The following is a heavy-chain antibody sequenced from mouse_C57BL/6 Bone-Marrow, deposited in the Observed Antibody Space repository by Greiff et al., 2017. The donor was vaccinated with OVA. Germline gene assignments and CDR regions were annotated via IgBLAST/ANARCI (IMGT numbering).Heavy chain of an antibody. CDR2: IDPENGDT. V-gene: IGHV14-4*01. J-gene: IGHJ2*01. CDR1: GFNIKDDY. Sequence: VQLKQSGAELVRPGASVKLSCTASGFNIKDDYMHWVKERPEQGLEWIGRIDPENGDTEYASKFEGKATITADTSSKTVYLHLSSLTSEDTAVYYCTTYRYWGQGTTLTVSS. CDR3: TTYRY.